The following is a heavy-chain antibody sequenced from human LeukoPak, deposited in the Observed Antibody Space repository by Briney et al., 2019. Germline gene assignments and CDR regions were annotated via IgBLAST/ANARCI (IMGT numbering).Heavy chain of an antibody. Sequence: PSETLSLTYTVSGGSISSYYWSWIRQPPGKGLEWIGYIYYSGSTNYNPSLKSRVTISVDTSKNQFSLKLSSVTAADTAVYYCARCGTLEYYDFWSGYYPNWFDPWGQGTLVTVSS. J-gene: IGHJ5*02. CDR2: IYYSGST. V-gene: IGHV4-59*01. CDR3: ARCGTLEYYDFWSGYYPNWFDP. CDR1: GGSISSYY. D-gene: IGHD3-3*01.